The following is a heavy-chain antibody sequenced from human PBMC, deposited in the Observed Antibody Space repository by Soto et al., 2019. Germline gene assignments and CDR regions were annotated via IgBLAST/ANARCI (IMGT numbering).Heavy chain of an antibody. CDR1: GGTFSSYA. V-gene: IGHV1-69*06. CDR2: IIPIFGTA. J-gene: IGHJ6*02. Sequence: SVKVSCKASGGTFSSYAISWVRQAPGQGLEWMGGIIPIFGTANYAQKFQGRVTITADKSTSTAYMELSSLRSEDTAVYYCARGDSSGYYPYYYYGMDVWGQGTTVTVSS. D-gene: IGHD3-22*01. CDR3: ARGDSSGYYPYYYYGMDV.